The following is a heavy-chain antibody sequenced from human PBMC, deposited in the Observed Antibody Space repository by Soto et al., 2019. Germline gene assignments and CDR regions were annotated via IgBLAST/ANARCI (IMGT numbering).Heavy chain of an antibody. CDR3: ARGTTVVTLQNY. D-gene: IGHD4-17*01. J-gene: IGHJ4*02. V-gene: IGHV3-30-3*01. CDR1: GFTFSSYA. CDR2: ISYDGSNK. Sequence: GGSLRLSCAASGFTFSSYAVHWVRQAPGKGLEWVAVISYDGSNKYYADSVKGRFTISGDNSKNTLYLQMNSLRAEDTAVYYCARGTTVVTLQNYWGQGTLVTVSS.